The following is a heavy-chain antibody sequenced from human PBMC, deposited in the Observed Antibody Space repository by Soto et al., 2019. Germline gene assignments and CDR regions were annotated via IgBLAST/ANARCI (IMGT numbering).Heavy chain of an antibody. Sequence: EVQLVESGGGLVKPGGSLRLSCAASGFTFSSFTMNWVRQAPGKGLELVSTISSNSAYIYYTDALRGRFTISRDNAKNSHHLQMNGLRAEDTAVYYCTRDASRDSSARGWFDPWGPGTLVTVSS. V-gene: IGHV3-21*02. CDR1: GFTFSSFT. CDR3: TRDASRDSSARGWFDP. D-gene: IGHD6-13*01. J-gene: IGHJ5*02. CDR2: ISSNSAYI.